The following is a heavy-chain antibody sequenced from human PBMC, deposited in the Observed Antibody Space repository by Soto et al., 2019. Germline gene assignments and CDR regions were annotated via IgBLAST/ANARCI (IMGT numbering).Heavy chain of an antibody. CDR1: GGFIRSSSFY. CDR3: VRHSHDYGGFDY. V-gene: IGHV4-39*01. J-gene: IGHJ4*02. CDR2: IHYTGST. Sequence: PSETLSLTCIVSGGFIRSSSFYWGWIRQPPGKGLEWIANIHYTGSTYYNPSLKSRVTISVDTSQNQFSLNLSSVTAADTALYYCVRHSHDYGGFDYWGQGTLVTVSS. D-gene: IGHD4-17*01.